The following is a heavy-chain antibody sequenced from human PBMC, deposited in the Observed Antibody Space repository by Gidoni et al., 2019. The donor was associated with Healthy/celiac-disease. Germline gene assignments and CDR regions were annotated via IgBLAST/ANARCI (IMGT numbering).Heavy chain of an antibody. CDR2: ISSSSSYI. J-gene: IGHJ4*02. D-gene: IGHD2-21*02. CDR3: ARDLGQGDCGGDCPFDY. Sequence: EVQLVESGGGLVKPGGSLRLSCAASGVTFSSYSMNWVRQAPGKGLEWVSSISSSSSYIYYADSVKGRFTISRDNAKNSLYLQMNSLRAEDTAVYYCARDLGQGDCGGDCPFDYWGQGTLVTVSS. CDR1: GVTFSSYS. V-gene: IGHV3-21*01.